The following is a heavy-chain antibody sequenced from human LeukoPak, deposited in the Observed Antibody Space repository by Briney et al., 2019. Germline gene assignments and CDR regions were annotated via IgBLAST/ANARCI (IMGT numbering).Heavy chain of an antibody. CDR3: AKAGYYYDSSGNY. D-gene: IGHD3-22*01. V-gene: IGHV3-23*01. J-gene: IGHJ4*02. CDR1: GFTFSIYA. Sequence: GGSLRLSCAASGFTFSIYAMSWVRQAPGKGLEWVSAISGSGGSTYYADSVKGRFTISRDNSKNTLYLQMNSLRAEDTAVYYCAKAGYYYDSSGNYWGQGTLVTVSS. CDR2: ISGSGGST.